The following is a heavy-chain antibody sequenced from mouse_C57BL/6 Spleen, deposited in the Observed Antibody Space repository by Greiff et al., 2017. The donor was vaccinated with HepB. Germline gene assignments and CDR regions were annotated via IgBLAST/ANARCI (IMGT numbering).Heavy chain of an antibody. D-gene: IGHD2-3*01. Sequence: QVQLKQSGAELVKPGASVKISCKASGYAFSSYWMNWVKQRPGKGLEWIGQIYPGDGDTNYNGKFKGKATLTADKSSSTAYMQLSSLTSEDSAVYFCAKENDGYYKYFDVWGTGTTVTVSS. CDR2: IYPGDGDT. V-gene: IGHV1-80*01. CDR3: AKENDGYYKYFDV. J-gene: IGHJ1*03. CDR1: GYAFSSYW.